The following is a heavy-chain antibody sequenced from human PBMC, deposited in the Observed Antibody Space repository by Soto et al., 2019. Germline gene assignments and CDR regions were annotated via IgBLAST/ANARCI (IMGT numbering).Heavy chain of an antibody. D-gene: IGHD3-3*01. CDR1: GFTFGDFG. CDR3: AKKLTTYAVDPADY. Sequence: SCASSGFTFGDFGMSWVRQAPGKGLEWVAVISAGADATYYAASVKGRFTLSRDNSKNILYLQMNSLTVADTAVYYCAKKLTTYAVDPADYWGQGTQVTVSS. J-gene: IGHJ4*02. CDR2: ISAGADAT. V-gene: IGHV3-23*01.